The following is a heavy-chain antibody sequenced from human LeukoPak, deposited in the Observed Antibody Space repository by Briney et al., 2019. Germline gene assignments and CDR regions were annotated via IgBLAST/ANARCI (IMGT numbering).Heavy chain of an antibody. Sequence: GSLRLSCAASGFTFSSYSMNWVRQAPGKGLEWVSSISSSSSYVYYADSVKGRFTISRDNAKNSLYLQMNSLRAEDTAVYYCARARIAVAGTVDYWGQGTLVTVSS. J-gene: IGHJ4*02. CDR2: ISSSSSYV. D-gene: IGHD6-19*01. V-gene: IGHV3-21*01. CDR3: ARARIAVAGTVDY. CDR1: GFTFSSYS.